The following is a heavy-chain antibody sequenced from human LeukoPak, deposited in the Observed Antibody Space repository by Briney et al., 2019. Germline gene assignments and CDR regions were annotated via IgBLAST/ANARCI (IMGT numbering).Heavy chain of an antibody. V-gene: IGHV4-34*01. CDR3: ATITGTPY. CDR2: MNQYGSS. CDR1: GGSFSTFD. D-gene: IGHD5-12*01. Sequence: SETLSLTCAVYGGSFSTFDWSWIRQSPGRGLEWIGEMNQYGSSNYNPSLKSRVTISVDTSKKQFSLKLRSVTAADTAVYYCATITGTPYWGQGTPVTVSS. J-gene: IGHJ4*02.